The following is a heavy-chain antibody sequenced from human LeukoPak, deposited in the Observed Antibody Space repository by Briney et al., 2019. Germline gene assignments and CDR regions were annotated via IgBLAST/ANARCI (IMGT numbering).Heavy chain of an antibody. CDR1: GFTFSSYA. Sequence: GGSLRLSCAASGFTFSSYAMSWVRQAPGKGLEWVSGISGGDDTTYFADSVKGRFTISRDNSKNTLYLQMNRLRAEDTAVYCCAKDKQWLVLDYWGQGTLVTVSS. CDR3: AKDKQWLVLDY. D-gene: IGHD6-19*01. CDR2: ISGGDDTT. J-gene: IGHJ4*02. V-gene: IGHV3-23*01.